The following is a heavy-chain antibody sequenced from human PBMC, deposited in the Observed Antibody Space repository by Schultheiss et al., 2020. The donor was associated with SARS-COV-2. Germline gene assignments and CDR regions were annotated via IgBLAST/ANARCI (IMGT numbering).Heavy chain of an antibody. CDR3: ARDQGGNYYDTSGYPYGMDV. V-gene: IGHV4-59*01. J-gene: IGHJ6*02. CDR2: IYYSGST. Sequence: SETLSLTCTVSGGSISSYYWSWIRQPPGKGLEWIGYIYYSGSTNLNPSLKSRVTISVDTSKNQFSLKLSSVTAADTAVYYCARDQGGNYYDTSGYPYGMDVWGQGTTVTVSS. D-gene: IGHD3-22*01. CDR1: GGSISSYY.